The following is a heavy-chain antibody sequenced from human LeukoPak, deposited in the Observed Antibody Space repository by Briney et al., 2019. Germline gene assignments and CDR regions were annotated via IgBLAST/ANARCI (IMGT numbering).Heavy chain of an antibody. CDR3: ARGIRGGDRRRDFDY. CDR1: GGSFSGYY. J-gene: IGHJ4*02. D-gene: IGHD2-21*02. CDR2: IYYSGST. Sequence: SETLSLTCAVYGGSFSGYYWSWIRQPPGKGLEWIGYIYYSGSTNYNPSLKSRVTISVDTSKNQFSLKLSSVTAADTAVYYCARGIRGGDRRRDFDYWGQGTLVTVSS. V-gene: IGHV4-59*01.